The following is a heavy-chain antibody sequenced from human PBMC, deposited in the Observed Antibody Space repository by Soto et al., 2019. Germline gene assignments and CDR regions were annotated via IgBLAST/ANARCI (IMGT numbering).Heavy chain of an antibody. J-gene: IGHJ4*02. CDR3: AKDREAPLFLLDY. Sequence: HGWSLRLCCAACGFTVWIYAVSWVRQAPGQGLEWVSAISGSGGSTYFAGSVKGRFTISRDNSKSTLYLQMNNLRAEDTAVYHCAKDREAPLFLLDYWGQGSLVTVSS. D-gene: IGHD3-10*01. CDR2: ISGSGGST. CDR1: GFTVWIYA. V-gene: IGHV3-23*01.